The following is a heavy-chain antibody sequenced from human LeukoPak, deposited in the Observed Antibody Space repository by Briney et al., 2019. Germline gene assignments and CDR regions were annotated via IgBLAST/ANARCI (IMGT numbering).Heavy chain of an antibody. CDR2: ISSSGSTI. Sequence: GGSLRLSCAASGFTFSSYEMNWVRQAPGKGLEWVSYISSSGSTIYYADSVKGRFTISRDNAKNSLYLQMNRLRAEDTAVYYCARNIRGIAVANGSYWGQGNLVTVSS. CDR1: GFTFSSYE. J-gene: IGHJ4*02. V-gene: IGHV3-48*03. CDR3: ARNIRGIAVANGSY. D-gene: IGHD6-13*01.